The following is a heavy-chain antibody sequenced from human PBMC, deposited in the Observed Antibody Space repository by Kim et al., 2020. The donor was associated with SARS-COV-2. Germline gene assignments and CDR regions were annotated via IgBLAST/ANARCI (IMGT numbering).Heavy chain of an antibody. CDR3: ATINSGGYFADY. Sequence: GGSLRLSCAASGFTFSSYAMHWVRQAPGKGLEWVAVISYDGSNKYYADSVKGRFTISRDNSKNTLYLQMNSLRAEDTAVYYCATINSGGYFADYWGQGTLVTVSS. CDR1: GFTFSSYA. CDR2: ISYDGSNK. V-gene: IGHV3-30-3*01. D-gene: IGHD1-26*01. J-gene: IGHJ4*02.